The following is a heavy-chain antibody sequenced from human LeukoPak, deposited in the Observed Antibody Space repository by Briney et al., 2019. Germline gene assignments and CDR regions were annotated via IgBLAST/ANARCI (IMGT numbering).Heavy chain of an antibody. CDR1: GGSISSGGYY. CDR3: ARGLYSIVDY. J-gene: IGHJ4*02. CDR2: IDYSGST. V-gene: IGHV4-31*03. Sequence: SETLSLTCTVSGGSISSGGYYWSWIRQHPGKGLEWMGYIDYSGSTYYNPSLKSRVTISRDTSKNQFSLKLSSVTAAGTAVYYCARGLYSIVDYWGQGTLVTVSS. D-gene: IGHD2-8*01.